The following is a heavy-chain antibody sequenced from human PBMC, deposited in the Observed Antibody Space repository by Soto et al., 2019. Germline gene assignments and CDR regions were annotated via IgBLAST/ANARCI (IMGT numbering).Heavy chain of an antibody. CDR1: GFVFSSYS. V-gene: IGHV3-48*03. J-gene: IGHJ6*02. CDR2: SSSRGTAI. CDR3: ASTVSAV. Sequence: DVQLVESGGGLVQPGGSLRISCVGSGFVFSSYSINWVRQAPGKGPEWLSYSSSRGTAIYYADSVRGRFTISRDNDNNSVFLQMNNLRAEDTATYYCASTVSAVWGQGTTVTVSS.